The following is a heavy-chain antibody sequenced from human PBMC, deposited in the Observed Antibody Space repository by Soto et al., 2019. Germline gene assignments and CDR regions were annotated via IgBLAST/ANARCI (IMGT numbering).Heavy chain of an antibody. CDR2: IHSSGST. CDR1: GGSVSSGNYF. V-gene: IGHV4-61*01. CDR3: AIRTKPTAVTTAFRGGYGLDV. J-gene: IGHJ6*02. Sequence: QVQLQESGPGLLKPSETLSLTCTVSGGSVSSGNYFWSWIRQPPGKGLEWIGYIHSSGSTNYNPSLKSRVTISVDTSRNQFSLKLTSVTAADTAVYYCAIRTKPTAVTTAFRGGYGLDVWGQGTTVTVSS. D-gene: IGHD4-17*01.